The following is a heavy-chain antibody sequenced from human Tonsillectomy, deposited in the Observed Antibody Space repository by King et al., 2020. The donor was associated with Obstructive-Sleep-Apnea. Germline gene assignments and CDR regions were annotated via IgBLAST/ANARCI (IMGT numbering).Heavy chain of an antibody. CDR1: GGSISSSIYY. D-gene: IGHD2-15*01. CDR2: IYDIGVT. Sequence: QLQESGPGLVKPSETLSLTCTVSGGSISSSIYYWGWIRQPPGKGLGWIGSIYDIGVTYYNPSLKSRVILSVDTPKNQFSLKLSSVTAADTSVYYCAGDVLVVVGATLPYYYGMDVWGQGTTVTVSS. V-gene: IGHV4-39*07. J-gene: IGHJ6*02. CDR3: AGDVLVVVGATLPYYYGMDV.